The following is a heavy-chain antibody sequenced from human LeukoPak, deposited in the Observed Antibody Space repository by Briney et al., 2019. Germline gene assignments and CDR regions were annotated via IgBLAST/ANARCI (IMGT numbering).Heavy chain of an antibody. D-gene: IGHD6-6*01. CDR2: ISSSSSYI. Sequence: PGGSLRLSCAASGFTFSSYSMNWVRQAPGKGLEWVSSISSSSSYIYYADSVKGRFTISRDNSKNTLYLQMNSLRAEDTAVYYCARGRVVYSSSSVAFDIWGQGTMVTVSS. CDR1: GFTFSSYS. J-gene: IGHJ3*02. V-gene: IGHV3-21*01. CDR3: ARGRVVYSSSSVAFDI.